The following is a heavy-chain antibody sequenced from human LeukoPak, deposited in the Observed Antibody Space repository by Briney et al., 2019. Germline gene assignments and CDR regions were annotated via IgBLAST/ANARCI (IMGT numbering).Heavy chain of an antibody. CDR2: INSDGSST. CDR3: AREDYSGYDFYDY. V-gene: IGHV3-74*01. J-gene: IGHJ4*02. Sequence: GGSLRLSCAASGFTFSSYWMHWVRQAPGKGLVWVSRINSDGSSTSYADSVKGRFTISRDNAKNTLYLQLNSLRAEDTAVYYCAREDYSGYDFYDYWGQGSLVTVSS. CDR1: GFTFSSYW. D-gene: IGHD5-12*01.